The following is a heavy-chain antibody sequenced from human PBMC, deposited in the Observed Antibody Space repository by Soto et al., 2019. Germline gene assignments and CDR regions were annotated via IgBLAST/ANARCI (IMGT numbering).Heavy chain of an antibody. V-gene: IGHV3-23*01. J-gene: IGHJ5*02. CDR3: ARFSRCAGDCPQDL. D-gene: IGHD2-21*02. Sequence: LRLSCAASGFTFSSYAMSWVRQAPGKRLEWVSSISAIGDRVYHADSVKGRFTVSRDNSKNTLYLQMNSLRAEDTAVYYCARFSRCAGDCPQDLWGRGXLVTVYS. CDR1: GFTFSSYA. CDR2: ISAIGDRV.